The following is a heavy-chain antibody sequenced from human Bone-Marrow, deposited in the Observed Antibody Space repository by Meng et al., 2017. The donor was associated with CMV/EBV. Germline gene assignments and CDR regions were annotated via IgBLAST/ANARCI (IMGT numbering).Heavy chain of an antibody. Sequence: GESLKISCAASGFTFSSYGMHWVRQAPGKGLEWVANIKQDGSEKYYVDSVKGRFTISRDNAKNSLYLQMNSLRAEDTAVYYCARDNHGSGIDYWGQGTLVTVSS. J-gene: IGHJ4*02. CDR3: ARDNHGSGIDY. CDR1: GFTFSSYG. CDR2: IKQDGSEK. D-gene: IGHD3-10*01. V-gene: IGHV3-7*01.